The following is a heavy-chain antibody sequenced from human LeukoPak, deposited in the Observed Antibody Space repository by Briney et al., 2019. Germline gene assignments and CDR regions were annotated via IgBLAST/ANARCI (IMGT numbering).Heavy chain of an antibody. CDR2: ISAYNGNT. CDR3: ARDCSSTSCYWTNYYYYYGMDV. Sequence: GASVKDSCKASGYTFTSYGISWLRQAPRQGLEWMGWISAYNGNTNYAQKLQGRVTMTTDTSTSTAYMELRSLRSDDTAVYYCARDCSSTSCYWTNYYYYYGMDVWGQGTTVTVSS. V-gene: IGHV1-18*01. CDR1: GYTFTSYG. D-gene: IGHD2-2*01. J-gene: IGHJ6*02.